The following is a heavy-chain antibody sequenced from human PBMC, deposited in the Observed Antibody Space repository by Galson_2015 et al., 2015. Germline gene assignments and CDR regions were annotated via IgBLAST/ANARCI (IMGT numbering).Heavy chain of an antibody. D-gene: IGHD3-10*01. CDR3: ARPASVRGRLDP. CDR1: GGSVISSDYF. CDR2: IHHSGTT. V-gene: IGHV4-39*02. J-gene: IGHJ5*02. Sequence: ETLSLTCTVSGGSVISSDYFWVWIRQPPGKGLEWIGTIHHSGTTNFNPSLKSRATISVDTSRNHFSLSLKSVTAADTASYFCARPASVRGRLDPRGQGTRGHVSS.